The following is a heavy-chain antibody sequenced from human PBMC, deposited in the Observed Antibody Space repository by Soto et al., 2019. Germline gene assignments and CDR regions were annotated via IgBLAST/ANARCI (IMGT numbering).Heavy chain of an antibody. J-gene: IGHJ4*02. V-gene: IGHV3-30*18. D-gene: IGHD3-10*01. CDR2: VSFDGSKK. CDR1: GFTFSTYG. CDR3: AKDMVHIGIVFDL. Sequence: QEQLVESGGGVVQPGRSLRLSCVVSGFTFSTYGMHWVRQAPGKGLEWVAVVSFDGSKKYTTDSVKGRFTISRDNSKNTLHLQMNNLRADDTAVYDCAKDMVHIGIVFDLWGQGTLVTVSS.